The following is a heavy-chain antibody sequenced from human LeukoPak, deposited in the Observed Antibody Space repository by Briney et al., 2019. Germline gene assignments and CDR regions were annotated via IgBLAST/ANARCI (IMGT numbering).Heavy chain of an antibody. CDR1: GGSFSGYY. CDR2: INHSGST. J-gene: IGHJ4*02. D-gene: IGHD1-26*01. CDR3: ARGPFIVGATLDY. V-gene: IGHV4-34*01. Sequence: PSETLSLTCAVYGGSFSGYYWSWIRQPPGKGLEWIGEINHSGSTNYNPPLKSRVTISVDTSKNQFSLKLSSVTAADTAVYYCARGPFIVGATLDYWGQGTLVTVSS.